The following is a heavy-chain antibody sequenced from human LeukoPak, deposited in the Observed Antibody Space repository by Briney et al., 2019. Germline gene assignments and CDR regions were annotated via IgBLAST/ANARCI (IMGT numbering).Heavy chain of an antibody. V-gene: IGHV4-4*09. Sequence: RTSETLSLTCSVSGGSLSTFCWSWIRQAPGKGLEWIGYIYNSGSATYNSSLKSRATISGDTSTNQVSLRLTSMTAADTAVYYCARERGIVGIVWGQGTTVTVSS. CDR1: GGSLSTFC. J-gene: IGHJ6*02. CDR2: IYNSGSA. CDR3: ARERGIVGIV. D-gene: IGHD3-22*01.